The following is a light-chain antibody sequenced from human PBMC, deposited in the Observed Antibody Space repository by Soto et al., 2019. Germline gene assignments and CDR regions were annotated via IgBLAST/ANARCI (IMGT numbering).Light chain of an antibody. CDR2: GAS. V-gene: IGKV3-15*01. CDR3: QHYNNWPVWT. CDR1: QSVSSN. Sequence: EIVMTQSPATLSVSPGERATLSCRASQSVSSNLAWYQQKPGQAPRLLIYGASTRATGIPARFSGSGSGTEFTLTISSLQSEDFAVYYCQHYNNWPVWTFGQGTKVDIK. J-gene: IGKJ1*01.